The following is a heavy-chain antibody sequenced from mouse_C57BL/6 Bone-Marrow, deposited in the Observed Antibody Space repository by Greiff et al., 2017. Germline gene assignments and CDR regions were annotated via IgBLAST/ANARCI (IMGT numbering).Heavy chain of an antibody. CDR2: FYPGSGSI. J-gene: IGHJ2*01. CDR3: ARHETYYDYEGYFDY. Sequence: VKLMESGAELVKPGASVKLSCKASGYIFTEYTIHWVKQRSGQGLEWIGWFYPGSGSIKYNERFKDKATLTADKSSNTVYMELSRLTSEDSAVYFCARHETYYDYEGYFDYWGQGTTLTVSS. V-gene: IGHV1-62-2*01. CDR1: GYIFTEYT. D-gene: IGHD2-4*01.